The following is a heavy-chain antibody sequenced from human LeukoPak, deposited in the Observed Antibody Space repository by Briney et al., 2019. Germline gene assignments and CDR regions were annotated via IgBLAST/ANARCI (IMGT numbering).Heavy chain of an antibody. CDR1: GVTFSSYS. J-gene: IGHJ6*02. Sequence: PGGSLRLSCATSGVTFSSYSMTWVRQAPGKGLEWVSYISGSSNTRYYADSVKGRFTISRDNAKNSLYLQMNSLRAEDTAVYYCARESARGDYDMDVWGQGTTVTVSS. CDR2: ISGSSNTR. V-gene: IGHV3-48*01. D-gene: IGHD3-10*01. CDR3: ARESARGDYDMDV.